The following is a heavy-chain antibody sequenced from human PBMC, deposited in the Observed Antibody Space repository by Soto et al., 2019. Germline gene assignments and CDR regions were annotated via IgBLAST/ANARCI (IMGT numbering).Heavy chain of an antibody. D-gene: IGHD4-17*01. Sequence: GASVKVSCKASGYTFTSYDINWVRQATGQGLERMGWMNPNSGNTGYAQKFQGRVTMTRNTSISTAYMELSSLRSEDTAVYYCARGGNYGDYDDYYYYYMDVWGKGTTVTVSS. CDR2: MNPNSGNT. J-gene: IGHJ6*03. V-gene: IGHV1-8*01. CDR3: ARGGNYGDYDDYYYYYMDV. CDR1: GYTFTSYD.